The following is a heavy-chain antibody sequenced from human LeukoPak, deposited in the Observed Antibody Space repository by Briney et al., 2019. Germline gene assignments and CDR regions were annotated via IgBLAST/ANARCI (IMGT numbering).Heavy chain of an antibody. CDR2: IPHDGSNA. CDR1: GFTFTRLC. D-gene: IGHD3-3*01. CDR3: ATGSDYYYAS. J-gene: IGHJ5*02. V-gene: IGHV3-30-3*01. Sequence: GTSLRLSCVASGFTFTRLCMHWVRQAPGKGLEWVAAIPHDGSNALYADSVKGRFTISRDDSKNTQYLQMDSLRIEDSAMYYCATGSDYYYASWGQGTLVTVSS.